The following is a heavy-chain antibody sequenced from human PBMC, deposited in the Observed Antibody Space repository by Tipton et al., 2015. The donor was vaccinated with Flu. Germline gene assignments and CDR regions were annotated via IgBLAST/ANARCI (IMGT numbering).Heavy chain of an antibody. J-gene: IGHJ5*02. CDR1: GYTFTSYG. Sequence: QVQLVQSGAEVKKPGASVKVSCKASGYTFTSYGISWVRQAPGQGLEWMGWIIAYNGNTNYAQKLQGRVTMTTDTSTSTAYMELRSLRSDDAAVYCWARDGLLASFGSGWHNWFDPWGQGTLVTVSS. CDR2: IIAYNGNT. CDR3: ARDGLLASFGSGWHNWFDP. V-gene: IGHV1-18*01. D-gene: IGHD6-19*01.